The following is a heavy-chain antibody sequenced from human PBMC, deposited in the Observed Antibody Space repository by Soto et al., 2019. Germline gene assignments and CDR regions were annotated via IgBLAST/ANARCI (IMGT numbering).Heavy chain of an antibody. CDR2: MYYSGRT. CDR3: ARHGNTVTTGYYYGMDV. J-gene: IGHJ6*02. CDR1: WASISSSKDY. Sequence: LXLTFTVSWASISSSKDYWGWIRQPPGGGLEWIGTMYYSGRTYYNPSLKSRVTTSVDTSKNQFSLKLSAVTATDTAVYYCARHGNTVTTGYYYGMDVWGQGTTVTVSS. D-gene: IGHD4-17*01. V-gene: IGHV4-39*01.